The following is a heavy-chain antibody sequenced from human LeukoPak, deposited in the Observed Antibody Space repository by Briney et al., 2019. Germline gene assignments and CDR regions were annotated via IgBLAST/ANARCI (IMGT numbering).Heavy chain of an antibody. J-gene: IGHJ4*02. CDR1: GFTFGSYW. CDR3: ARGLRTLDY. D-gene: IGHD5-18*01. V-gene: IGHV3-7*01. CDR2: IKQDGSEK. Sequence: GGSLRLSCAASGFTFGSYWMSWVRQAPGKGLEWVANIKQDGSEKYYVDSVKGRFTISRDNAKNSLYLQMNSLRAEDTAVYYCARGLRTLDYWGQGTLVTVSS.